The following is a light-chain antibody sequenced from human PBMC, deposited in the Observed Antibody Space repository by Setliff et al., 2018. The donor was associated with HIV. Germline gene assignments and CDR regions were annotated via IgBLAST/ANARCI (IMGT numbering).Light chain of an antibody. J-gene: IGLJ2*01. CDR2: YNH. V-gene: IGLV6-57*01. CDR1: SGSIAENY. CDR3: QSYDTATGSVV. Sequence: NFMLTQPHSVSESPGKTVSISCTRSSGSIAENYVHWYQQRPGSSPTTVIYYNHERPPGVPDRFSGSIGYSANSASLTISGLQTEDEADYYCQSYDTATGSVVFGGGTKVTVL.